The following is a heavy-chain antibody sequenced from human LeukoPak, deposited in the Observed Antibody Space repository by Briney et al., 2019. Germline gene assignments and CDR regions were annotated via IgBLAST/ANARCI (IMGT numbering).Heavy chain of an antibody. V-gene: IGHV3-23*01. J-gene: IGHJ4*02. CDR2: ISGSGGST. CDR3: AKPLSWGSYRYDYFDY. Sequence: PGGSLRLSCAASGFTFSSYAMSWVRQAPGKGLEWVSAISGSGGSTYYADSVKGRFTISRDNSKNTLYLQMNSLRAEDTAVYYCAKPLSWGSYRYDYFDYWGQGTLVTVSS. CDR1: GFTFSSYA. D-gene: IGHD3-16*02.